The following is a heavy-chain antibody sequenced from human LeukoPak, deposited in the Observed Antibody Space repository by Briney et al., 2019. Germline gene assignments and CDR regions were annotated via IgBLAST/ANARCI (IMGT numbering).Heavy chain of an antibody. Sequence: GGSLRLSCAASGFTFSSYGMHWVRQAPGKGLEWVAVISYDGSNKYYADSVKGRFTISRDNSKNTLYLQMNSLRAEDTAVYYCAKAISYYDSTRRFDYWGQGTLVTVSS. CDR3: AKAISYYDSTRRFDY. D-gene: IGHD3-22*01. V-gene: IGHV3-30*18. CDR2: ISYDGSNK. CDR1: GFTFSSYG. J-gene: IGHJ4*02.